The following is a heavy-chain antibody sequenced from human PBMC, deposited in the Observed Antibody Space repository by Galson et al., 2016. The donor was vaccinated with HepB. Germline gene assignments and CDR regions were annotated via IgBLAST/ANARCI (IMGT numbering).Heavy chain of an antibody. V-gene: IGHV4-59*08. D-gene: IGHD6-19*01. Sequence: SETLSLTCSLSGASASSYYWSWVRQPPGKAPEWIGYISNTGSTKYNPSLKSRVAISVDTPNNGISLTLRSVTAADTAVYYCAKQFGSVGQWLVRGYFDVWGRGALVTVSS. J-gene: IGHJ2*01. CDR2: ISNTGST. CDR1: GASASSYY. CDR3: AKQFGSVGQWLVRGYFDV.